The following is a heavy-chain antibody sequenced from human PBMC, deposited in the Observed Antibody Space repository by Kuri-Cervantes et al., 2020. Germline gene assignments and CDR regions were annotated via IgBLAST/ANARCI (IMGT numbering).Heavy chain of an antibody. Sequence: ESLKISCAASGFTVSSNYMSWIRQPPGKGLEWIGEINHSGSTDYNPSLKSRVTISIDTSKNQFSLKLSSVTAADTAWYYCARGRGTYYMDVWGKGTTVTVSS. CDR1: GFTVSSNY. CDR2: INHSGST. V-gene: IGHV4-34*01. CDR3: ARGRGTYYMDV. D-gene: IGHD1-7*01. J-gene: IGHJ6*03.